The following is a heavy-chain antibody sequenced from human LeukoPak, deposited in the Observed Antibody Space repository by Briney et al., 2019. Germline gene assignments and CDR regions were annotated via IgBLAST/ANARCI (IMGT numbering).Heavy chain of an antibody. V-gene: IGHV3-30*02. J-gene: IGHJ6*03. D-gene: IGHD2-2*02. CDR3: AKRSVGCSSTSCYRAKPYYYYYMDV. CDR2: IRYDGSNK. Sequence: QPGGSLRLSCAASGFTFSSYGMHWVRQAPGKGLEWVAFIRYDGSNKYYADSVKGRFTISRDNSKNTLYLQMNSLRAEDTAVYYCAKRSVGCSSTSCYRAKPYYYYYMDVWGKGTTVTVSS. CDR1: GFTFSSYG.